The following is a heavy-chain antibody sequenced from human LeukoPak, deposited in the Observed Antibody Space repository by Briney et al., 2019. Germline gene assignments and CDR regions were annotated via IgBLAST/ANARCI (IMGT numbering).Heavy chain of an antibody. J-gene: IGHJ6*02. CDR2: IYYSGST. D-gene: IGHD1-1*01. Sequence: SETLSLTCTVSGGSISSYYWSWIRQPPEKGLEWIGYIYYSGSTNYNPSLKSRVTISVDTSKNQFSLKLSSVTAADTAVYYCARLGTPTTGYYYYYYGMDVWGQGTTVTVSS. CDR3: ARLGTPTTGYYYYYYGMDV. CDR1: GGSISSYY. V-gene: IGHV4-59*01.